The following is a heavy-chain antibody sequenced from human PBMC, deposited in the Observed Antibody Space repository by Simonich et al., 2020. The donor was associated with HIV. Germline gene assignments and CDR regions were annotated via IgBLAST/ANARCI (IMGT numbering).Heavy chain of an antibody. Sequence: QVQLQQWGAGLLKPSETLSLTCAVYGGSFSGYYWSWIRQPPGKGLEWIGEINHRRSNNHHPTLKSRVTISVDTSKNQFSLKLSSVTAADTAVYYCARRHPTTVTTPYFDYWGQGTLVTVSS. CDR3: ARRHPTTVTTPYFDY. D-gene: IGHD4-17*01. CDR2: INHRRSN. V-gene: IGHV4-34*01. CDR1: GGSFSGYY. J-gene: IGHJ4*02.